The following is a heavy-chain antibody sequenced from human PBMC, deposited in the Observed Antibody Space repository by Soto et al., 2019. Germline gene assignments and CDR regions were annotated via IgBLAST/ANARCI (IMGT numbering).Heavy chain of an antibody. Sequence: EVQLVESGGDLVQPGGSLRLSCSASGFTLSIYAMHWVRQAPGKGLEYVSSISPDGGNTHYADSVKGRFTISRDNSKNTVYLQMSSLGSEDTAVYYCVKGEYYYDSSCYYPFYYWGQGTLVTVSS. D-gene: IGHD3-22*01. CDR3: VKGEYYYDSSCYYPFYY. CDR1: GFTLSIYA. V-gene: IGHV3-64D*06. CDR2: ISPDGGNT. J-gene: IGHJ4*02.